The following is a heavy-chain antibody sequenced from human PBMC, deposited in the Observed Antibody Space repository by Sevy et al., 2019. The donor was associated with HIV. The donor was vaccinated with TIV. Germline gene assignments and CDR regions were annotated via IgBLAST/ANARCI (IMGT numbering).Heavy chain of an antibody. D-gene: IGHD2-15*01. CDR3: ATTREYYQGKSGYFDY. J-gene: IGHJ4*02. CDR2: LNPEEGER. Sequence: ASVKVSCKVSGYTLTQLSMHWGQRAPEKGLRGMGSLNPEEGERIYAKKFQGRITMTEDTSTDTAYMDLSSLKSDDTAVYYCATTREYYQGKSGYFDYWGQRALVTVSS. CDR1: GYTLTQLS. V-gene: IGHV1-24*01.